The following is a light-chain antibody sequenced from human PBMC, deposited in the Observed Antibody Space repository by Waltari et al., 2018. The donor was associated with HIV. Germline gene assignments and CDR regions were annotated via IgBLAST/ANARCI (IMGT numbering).Light chain of an antibody. J-gene: IGLJ3*02. CDR3: AAWDDSLSGWV. CDR1: RATIGSND. V-gene: IGLV1-47*01. CDR2: RNN. Sequence: QSVLTQPPSASATPAQRVTIPCSGSRATIGSNDVYWSQQHPGTAPKLLIYRNNQRPSGVPDRFSGSKSGTSASLAISGLRSEDEADYYCAAWDDSLSGWVFGGGTKLTVL.